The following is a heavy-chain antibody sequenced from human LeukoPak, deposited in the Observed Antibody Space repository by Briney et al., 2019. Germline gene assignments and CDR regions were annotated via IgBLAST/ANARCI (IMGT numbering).Heavy chain of an antibody. V-gene: IGHV1-69*13. J-gene: IGHJ4*02. CDR2: IIPIFGTA. Sequence: ASVKVSCKASGGTFRSYAIRWVRQAPGQGLEWMGGIIPIFGTANYAQKFQGRVTITADESTSTAYMELSSLRSEDTAVYYCARGPFGVVINPFDYWGQGTLVTVSS. CDR1: GGTFRSYA. D-gene: IGHD3-3*01. CDR3: ARGPFGVVINPFDY.